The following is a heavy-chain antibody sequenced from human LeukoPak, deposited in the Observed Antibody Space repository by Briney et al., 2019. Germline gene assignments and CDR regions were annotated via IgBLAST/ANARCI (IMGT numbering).Heavy chain of an antibody. CDR3: ARILTEYYYDISGYYYFDY. D-gene: IGHD3-22*01. CDR1: GGSISSSSYY. J-gene: IGHJ4*02. CDR2: IYYSGST. V-gene: IGHV4-39*01. Sequence: PSETLSLSCTVSGGSISSSSYYWGWIRQPPGKGLEWIGSIYYSGSTYYNPSLKSRVTISVDTSKNQFSLKLSSVTAADTAVYYSARILTEYYYDISGYYYFDYWGQGTLVTVSS.